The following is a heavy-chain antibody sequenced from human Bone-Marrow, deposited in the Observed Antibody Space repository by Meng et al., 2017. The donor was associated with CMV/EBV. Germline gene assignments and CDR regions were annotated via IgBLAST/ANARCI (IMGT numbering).Heavy chain of an antibody. CDR2: INHSGST. D-gene: IGHD3-3*01. Sequence: GSLRLSCAVYGGSFSGYYWSWIRQPPGKGLEWIGEINHSGSTNYNPSLKSRVTISVDTSKNQFSLKLSPVTAADTAVYYCARGPRITIFGVAPGGWFDPWGQGTLVTVSS. J-gene: IGHJ5*02. CDR1: GGSFSGYY. CDR3: ARGPRITIFGVAPGGWFDP. V-gene: IGHV4-34*01.